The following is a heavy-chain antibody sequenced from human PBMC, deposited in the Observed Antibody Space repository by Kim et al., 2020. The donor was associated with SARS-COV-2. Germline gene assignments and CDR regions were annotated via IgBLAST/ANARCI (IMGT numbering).Heavy chain of an antibody. CDR3: ARESAAGYNWFDP. CDR1: GYTFPSYA. D-gene: IGHD6-25*01. CDR2: INAGNGNT. J-gene: IGHJ5*02. V-gene: IGHV1-3*01. Sequence: ASVKVSCKASGYTFPSYAMHWVRQAPGQRLEWMGWINAGNGNTKYSQKFQGRVTITRDTSASTAYMELSSRRSEDTAVYYCARESAAGYNWFDPWGQGTLVTVSS.